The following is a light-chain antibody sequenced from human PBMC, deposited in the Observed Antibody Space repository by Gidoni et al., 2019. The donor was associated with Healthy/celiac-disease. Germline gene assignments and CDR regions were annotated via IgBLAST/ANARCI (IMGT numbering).Light chain of an antibody. CDR2: AAS. Sequence: DIQMTQSPSSLSASVGDRVTITCRAIQSISSYLNWYQQKPGKAPKLLIYAASSLQSGVPSRFSGSGSGTDFTRTISSLQPEDFATYYCQQSYSTPYTFGQGTKLRIK. J-gene: IGKJ2*01. CDR1: QSISSY. V-gene: IGKV1-39*01. CDR3: QQSYSTPYT.